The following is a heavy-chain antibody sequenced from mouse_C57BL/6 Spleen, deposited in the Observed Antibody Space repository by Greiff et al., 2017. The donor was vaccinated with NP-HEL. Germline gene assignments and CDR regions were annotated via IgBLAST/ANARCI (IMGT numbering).Heavy chain of an antibody. J-gene: IGHJ2*01. Sequence: VKLQQPGAELVRPGTSVKLSCKASGYTFTSYWMHWVKQRPGQGLEWIGVIDPSDSYTNYNQKFKGKATLTVDTSSSTAYMQLSSLTSEDSAVYYCAVYSNYAYFDYWGQGTTLTVSS. V-gene: IGHV1-59*01. CDR2: IDPSDSYT. CDR1: GYTFTSYW. CDR3: AVYSNYAYFDY. D-gene: IGHD2-5*01.